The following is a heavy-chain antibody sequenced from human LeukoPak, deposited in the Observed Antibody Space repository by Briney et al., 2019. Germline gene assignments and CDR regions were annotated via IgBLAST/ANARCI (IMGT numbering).Heavy chain of an antibody. CDR1: GFSLSNYW. CDR3: ATHPGDYWFGYLQL. CDR2: INIEGSIT. Sequence: GGSLRLSCAASGFSLSNYWMHWVRQAPGKGLVWVARINIEGSITTYADSVKGRFTISRDNAKSSLYLQMNNLRAEDTAVYYCATHPGDYWFGYLQLWGQGTLVTVSS. D-gene: IGHD3-10*01. V-gene: IGHV3-74*01. J-gene: IGHJ4*02.